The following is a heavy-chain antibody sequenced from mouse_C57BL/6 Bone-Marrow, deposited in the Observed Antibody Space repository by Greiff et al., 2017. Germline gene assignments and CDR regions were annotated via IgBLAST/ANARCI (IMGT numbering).Heavy chain of an antibody. Sequence: VQLKESGAELVRPGASVKLSCTASGFNITDDYMHWVKQRPEQGLEWIGWIDPENGDTEYASKFQGKATITADTSSNTAYLQLSSLTSEDTAVYYCTTDYDYDLAWLAYWGQGTLVTVSA. D-gene: IGHD2-4*01. CDR3: TTDYDYDLAWLAY. CDR1: GFNITDDY. CDR2: IDPENGDT. J-gene: IGHJ3*01. V-gene: IGHV14-4*01.